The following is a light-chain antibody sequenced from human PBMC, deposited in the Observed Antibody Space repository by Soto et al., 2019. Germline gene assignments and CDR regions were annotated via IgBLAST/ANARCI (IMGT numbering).Light chain of an antibody. CDR1: SSNIGNNY. V-gene: IGLV1-51*01. CDR2: DNN. CDR3: ATWDRSLSAHYV. Sequence: QSVLTQPPSVYSAPGQKVTISCSGSSSNIGNNYVSWYQQLPGTAPKLLIYDNNKRPSGIPDRFSGSKSGTSATLGITGLQTGDEADYYCATWDRSLSAHYVYGTGTKVTVL. J-gene: IGLJ1*01.